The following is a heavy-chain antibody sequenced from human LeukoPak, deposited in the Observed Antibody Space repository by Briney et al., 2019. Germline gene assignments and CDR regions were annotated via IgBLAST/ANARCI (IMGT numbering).Heavy chain of an antibody. V-gene: IGHV4-34*01. D-gene: IGHD1-26*01. CDR1: GGSFSGYH. CDR3: ARTGGSFYFYYYMDV. J-gene: IGHJ6*03. Sequence: SETLSLTCAVYGGSFSGYHWSWIRQPPGKGLEWIGSIQYTGTTYYNPSLKSRVTISVDTSKNQFSLRLSSVTAADTALYYCARTGGSFYFYYYMDVWGKGTTVTVSS. CDR2: IQYTGTT.